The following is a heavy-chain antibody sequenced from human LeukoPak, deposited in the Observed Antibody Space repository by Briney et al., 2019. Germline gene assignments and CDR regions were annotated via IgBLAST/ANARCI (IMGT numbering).Heavy chain of an antibody. J-gene: IGHJ4*02. D-gene: IGHD4-17*01. CDR2: ISGSGDST. V-gene: IGHV3-23*01. CDR3: AKEIYGDPIWIDY. Sequence: GGSLRLSCAASGFTFSTYAVNWVRQAPGKGLEWVSTISGSGDSTYYADSVKGRFTISRDNSKNTLYLQMNSLRAEDTAVYYCAKEIYGDPIWIDYWGQGTLVTASS. CDR1: GFTFSTYA.